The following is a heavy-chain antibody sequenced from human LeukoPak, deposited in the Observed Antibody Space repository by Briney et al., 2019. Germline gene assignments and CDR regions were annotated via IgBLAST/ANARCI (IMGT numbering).Heavy chain of an antibody. Sequence: EESLKISCKGSGYSFTSYWIGWVRQMPGKGLEWMGIIYPGDSDTRYSPSFQGQVTISADKSISTAYLQWSSLKASDTAMYYCARSSLPAAMSLGFEEWLPAAFDYWGQGTLVTVSS. D-gene: IGHD2-2*01. CDR2: IYPGDSDT. J-gene: IGHJ4*02. V-gene: IGHV5-51*01. CDR1: GYSFTSYW. CDR3: ARSSLPAAMSLGFEEWLPAAFDY.